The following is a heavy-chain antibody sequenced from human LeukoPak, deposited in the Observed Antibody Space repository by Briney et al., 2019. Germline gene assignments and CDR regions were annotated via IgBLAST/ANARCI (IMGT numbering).Heavy chain of an antibody. CDR1: GYTFTGYY. J-gene: IGHJ3*02. Sequence: ASVKVSCKASGYTFTGYYMHWVRQAAGQGLEWMGWMNPNSGNTGYAQKFQGRVTITRNTSISTAYMELSSLRSEDTAVYYCARVFYINYYDSSGYYYAFDIWGQGTMVTVSS. V-gene: IGHV1-8*03. CDR2: MNPNSGNT. D-gene: IGHD3-22*01. CDR3: ARVFYINYYDSSGYYYAFDI.